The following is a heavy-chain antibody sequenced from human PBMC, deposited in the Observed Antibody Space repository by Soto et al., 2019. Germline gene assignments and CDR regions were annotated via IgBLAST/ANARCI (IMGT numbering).Heavy chain of an antibody. CDR1: GGSVSSNSAA. D-gene: IGHD2-8*02. V-gene: IGHV6-1*01. Sequence: SQTLSLTCAISGGSVSSNSAAWNWIRQSPSRGLEWLGRTYYRSKWYNDYAVSVKSRITINPDTSKNQFSLQLNSVTPEDTAVYYCARVGIPGGGYYYGMDVWGQGTTVTVSS. J-gene: IGHJ6*02. CDR3: ARVGIPGGGYYYGMDV. CDR2: TYYRSKWYN.